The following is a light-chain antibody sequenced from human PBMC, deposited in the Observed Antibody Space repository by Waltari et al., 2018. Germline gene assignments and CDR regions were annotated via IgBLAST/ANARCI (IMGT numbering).Light chain of an antibody. CDR1: RSNIGSNS. CDR3: AAWDASLNGWV. J-gene: IGLJ3*02. Sequence: QSVLTQPPSASGTPGQRVAISCSGTRSNIGSNSVHWYQQLPGTAPKLLTHSNNQRPSGVPDRFSGSKSGTSASLAISGLQSEDEANYYCAAWDASLNGWVFGGGTKLTVL. CDR2: SNN. V-gene: IGLV1-44*01.